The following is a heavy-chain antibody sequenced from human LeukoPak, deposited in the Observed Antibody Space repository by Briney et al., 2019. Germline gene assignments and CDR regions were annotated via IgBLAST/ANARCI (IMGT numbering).Heavy chain of an antibody. Sequence: GGSLRLSCAASGFTFSSYAMPWVRQAPGKRLEWVSSISGSGDSTYYADSVKGRFTISRDNSKNTLYLQMNSLRVEDTAVYYCAKDPGYTSGSSFFDYWGQGTLVTVSS. D-gene: IGHD6-19*01. CDR2: ISGSGDST. V-gene: IGHV3-23*01. CDR3: AKDPGYTSGSSFFDY. CDR1: GFTFSSYA. J-gene: IGHJ4*02.